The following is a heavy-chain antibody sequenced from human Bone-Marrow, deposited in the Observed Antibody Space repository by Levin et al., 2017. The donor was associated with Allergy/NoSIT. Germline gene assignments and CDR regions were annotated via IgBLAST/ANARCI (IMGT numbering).Heavy chain of an antibody. CDR3: TRDRGEWGQFYFDY. J-gene: IGHJ4*02. CDR2: ISYDGGHK. Sequence: GGSLRLSCAASGFTFSAFGMHWVRQAPGRGLEWVAVISYDGGHKFYADSVKGRFTISRDNSKNTHYQQMNSLRAEDTAVYYCTRDRGEWGQFYFDYWGQGILVTVSS. CDR1: GFTFSAFG. V-gene: IGHV3-33*01. D-gene: IGHD1-26*01.